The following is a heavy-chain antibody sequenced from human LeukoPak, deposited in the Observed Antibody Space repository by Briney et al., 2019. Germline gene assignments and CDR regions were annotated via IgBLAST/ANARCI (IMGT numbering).Heavy chain of an antibody. CDR1: GYTFTVYN. CDR3: AREEWVAVAGPFDY. CDR2: INPNSGGT. Sequence: ASVRVSSKDSGYTFTVYNMHWVRQGPGQRREWMGWINPNSGGTNYAQKFQGRDTMTRDTSTSTAYMELSRLRSDDTAVYYCAREEWVAVAGPFDYWGQGTLVTVP. V-gene: IGHV1-2*02. D-gene: IGHD6-19*01. J-gene: IGHJ4*02.